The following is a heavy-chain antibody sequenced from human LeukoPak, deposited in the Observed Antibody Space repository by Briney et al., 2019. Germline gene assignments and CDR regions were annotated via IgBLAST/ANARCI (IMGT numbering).Heavy chain of an antibody. Sequence: GVSLRLSCSASGSTFSTDTMYWVRQAPGKGLEYVSGMTGDGGSIEYADSIKGRFTISRENSKNTLYLQMTGLRTEDTAVYYCARRSGGFDSWGQGTLVTVSS. CDR2: MTGDGGSI. CDR1: GSTFSTDT. D-gene: IGHD1-26*01. CDR3: ARRSGGFDS. J-gene: IGHJ5*01. V-gene: IGHV3-64D*06.